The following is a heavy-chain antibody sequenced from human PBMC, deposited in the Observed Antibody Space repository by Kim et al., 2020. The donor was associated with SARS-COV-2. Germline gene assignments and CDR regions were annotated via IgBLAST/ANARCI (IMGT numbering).Heavy chain of an antibody. Sequence: GGSLRLSCAASGFTVGNNYMRWVRQAPGKGLEWVSTIYSGGDAYYADSVNGRFTTSRDSSKNMLYLQMNSLRAEDTAVYYCARGGSAAASYWGQGTLVTVSS. D-gene: IGHD6-13*01. CDR2: IYSGGDA. V-gene: IGHV3-53*01. CDR3: ARGGSAAASY. CDR1: GFTVGNNY. J-gene: IGHJ4*02.